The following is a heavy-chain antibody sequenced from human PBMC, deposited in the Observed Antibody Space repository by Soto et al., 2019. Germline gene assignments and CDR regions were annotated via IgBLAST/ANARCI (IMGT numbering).Heavy chain of an antibody. J-gene: IGHJ4*02. CDR2: INHSGST. V-gene: IGHV4-34*01. D-gene: IGHD6-13*01. Sequence: SETLSLTCAVYGGSFSVYYWSWIRQPPGKGLEWIGEINHSGSTNYNPSLKSRVTISVDTSKNQFSLKLSSVTAADTAVYYCGRSIAAAGRTYFDYWGQGTLVTVSS. CDR3: GRSIAAAGRTYFDY. CDR1: GGSFSVYY.